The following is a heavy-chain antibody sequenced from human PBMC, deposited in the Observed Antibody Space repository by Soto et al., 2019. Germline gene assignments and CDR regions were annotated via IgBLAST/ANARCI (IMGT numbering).Heavy chain of an antibody. Sequence: EVQVVESGGGLVKPGGSLRLSCNFSFSMYSMDWVRQAPGKGLEWVASISSGSAFIKYADSVKGRFTISRDNAKNSVSLQMDSPRVEDTAMYYCTRDQGGSYDSWFDPWGRGTLVTVSS. D-gene: IGHD1-26*01. J-gene: IGHJ5*02. CDR1: SFSMYS. CDR3: TRDQGGSYDSWFDP. V-gene: IGHV3-21*01. CDR2: ISSGSAFI.